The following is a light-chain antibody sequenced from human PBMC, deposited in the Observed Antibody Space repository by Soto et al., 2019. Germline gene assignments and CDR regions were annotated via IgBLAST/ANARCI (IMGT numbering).Light chain of an antibody. CDR2: DAS. J-gene: IGKJ4*01. Sequence: EIVWTQSPATLSLSPGERDTLSCRASQSVSSYLAWYQQKPGQAPRLLIYDASNRATGIPARFSGSGSGTDFTLTISSLEPEDFAVYYCQQRSNWPPTFGGGTKVEIK. V-gene: IGKV3-11*01. CDR3: QQRSNWPPT. CDR1: QSVSSY.